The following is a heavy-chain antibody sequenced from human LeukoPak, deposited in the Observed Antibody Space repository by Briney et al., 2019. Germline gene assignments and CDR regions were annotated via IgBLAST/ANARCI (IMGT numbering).Heavy chain of an antibody. Sequence: PGGSLRLSCAASGFTSSSYSMNWVRQAPGKGLEWVSYISSSSSTIYYADSVKGRFTISRDNAKNSLYLQMNSLRAEDTAVYYCARGPLRYSSGWRIFDAEYFQHWGQGTLVTVSS. CDR1: GFTSSSYS. CDR2: ISSSSSTI. D-gene: IGHD6-19*01. J-gene: IGHJ1*01. V-gene: IGHV3-48*04. CDR3: ARGPLRYSSGWRIFDAEYFQH.